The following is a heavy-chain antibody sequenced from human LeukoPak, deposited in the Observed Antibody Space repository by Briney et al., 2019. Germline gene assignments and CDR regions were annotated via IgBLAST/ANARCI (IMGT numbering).Heavy chain of an antibody. D-gene: IGHD6-13*01. CDR2: ISSRSATI. J-gene: IGHJ4*02. CDR1: GGSISSSN. Sequence: ETLSLTCTVSGGSISSSNCYWGWIRQPPGKGLEWVSYISSRSATIYYADSVKGRFTISRDNAKNSLYLQMNSLRAEDTAVYYCARDPLSSSSFDLWGQGTLVTVSS. V-gene: IGHV3-48*01. CDR3: ARDPLSSSSFDL.